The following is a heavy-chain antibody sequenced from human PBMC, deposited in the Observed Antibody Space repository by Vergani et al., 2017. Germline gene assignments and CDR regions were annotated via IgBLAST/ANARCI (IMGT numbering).Heavy chain of an antibody. CDR2: IYTSGST. V-gene: IGHV4-61*02. CDR1: GGSISSGSYY. J-gene: IGHJ4*02. D-gene: IGHD6-6*01. Sequence: QVQLQESGPGLVKPSQTLSLTCTVSGGSISSGSYYWSWIRQPAGKGLEWIGRIYTSGSTNYNPSLKSRVTISVDTSKNQFSLKLSSVTAADTAVYYCATPEVWYSSSSGLVYWGQGTLVTVSS. CDR3: ATPEVWYSSSSGLVY.